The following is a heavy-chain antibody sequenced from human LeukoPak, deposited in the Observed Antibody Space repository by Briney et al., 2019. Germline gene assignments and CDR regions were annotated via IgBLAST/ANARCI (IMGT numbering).Heavy chain of an antibody. Sequence: GGSLRLSCAASGFTFSSYSMNWVRQAPGKELEWVSSISSSSSYIYYADSVKGRFTISRDNAKNSLYLQMNSLRAEDTAVYYYAELGITMIGGVWGKGTTVTISS. CDR3: AELGITMIGGV. J-gene: IGHJ6*04. CDR1: GFTFSSYS. V-gene: IGHV3-21*01. CDR2: ISSSSSYI. D-gene: IGHD3-10*02.